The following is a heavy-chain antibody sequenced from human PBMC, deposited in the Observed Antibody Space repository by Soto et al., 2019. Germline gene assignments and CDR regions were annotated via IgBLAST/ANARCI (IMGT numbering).Heavy chain of an antibody. CDR3: AKDLAAAGTFPGPQPYYYGMDV. J-gene: IGHJ6*02. CDR2: ISYDGSNK. D-gene: IGHD6-13*01. V-gene: IGHV3-30*18. CDR1: GFTFSSYG. Sequence: PGGSLRLSCAASGFTFSSYGMHWVRQAPGKGLEWVAVISYDGSNKYYADSVKGRFTISRDNSKNTLYLQMNSLRAEETAVYYCAKDLAAAGTFPGPQPYYYGMDVWGQGTTVTVSS.